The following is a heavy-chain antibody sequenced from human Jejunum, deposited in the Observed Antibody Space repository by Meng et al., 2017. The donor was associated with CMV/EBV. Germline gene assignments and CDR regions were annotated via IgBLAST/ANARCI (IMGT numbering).Heavy chain of an antibody. Sequence: VQLQESGPGLVETSETLPLTCTVSGGSLYSYYWTWILQSPGKGLEWIGYIYYSGSTHYHPSLGSRVTRSVDMSKNQFSLKLTSLTVADTAVYHCARDLFSPDNRGYVFWGQGTLVTVSS. CDR2: IYYSGST. CDR3: ARDLFSPDNRGYVF. CDR1: GGSLYSYY. V-gene: IGHV4-59*12. D-gene: IGHD1-14*01. J-gene: IGHJ4*02.